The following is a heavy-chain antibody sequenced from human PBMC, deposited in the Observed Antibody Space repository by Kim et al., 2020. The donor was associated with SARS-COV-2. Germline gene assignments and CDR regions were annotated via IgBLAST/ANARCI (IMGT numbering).Heavy chain of an antibody. CDR2: ISYDGSNK. CDR1: GFTFSSYG. D-gene: IGHD6-6*01. J-gene: IGHJ1*01. CDR3: AKDGALKGSSSFEYFQH. Sequence: GGSLRLSCAASGFTFSSYGMHWVRQAPGKGLEWVAVISYDGSNKYYADSVKGRFTISRDNSKNTLYLQMNSLRAEDTAVYYCAKDGALKGSSSFEYFQHWGQGTLVTVSS. V-gene: IGHV3-30*18.